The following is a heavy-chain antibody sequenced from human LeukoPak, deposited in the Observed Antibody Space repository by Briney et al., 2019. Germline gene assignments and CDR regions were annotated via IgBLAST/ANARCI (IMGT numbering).Heavy chain of an antibody. CDR1: GFAFDDYA. D-gene: IGHD2-8*02. CDR3: AKDSTGGYYYLGY. Sequence: PGRSLRLSCAASGFAFDDYAMHWVRQAPGQGLEWVSGISWDSGTIDYADSVKGRFTISRDNAKNSLYLQMNSLRAEDTALYYCAKDSTGGYYYLGYWGRGTLVTVSS. CDR2: ISWDSGTI. V-gene: IGHV3-9*01. J-gene: IGHJ4*02.